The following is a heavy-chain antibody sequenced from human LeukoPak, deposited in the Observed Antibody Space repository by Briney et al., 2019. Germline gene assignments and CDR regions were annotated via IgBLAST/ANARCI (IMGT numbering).Heavy chain of an antibody. CDR1: GYAFSDYY. Sequence: ASVKVSCKASGYAFSDYYLHWVRLAPGQGLEWMGRISPNSGGTDYAQKFQGKVTMTRDASISTVYMDLNRLRSDDTAIYYCARQLETTSWFDYWGQGTLVIVSS. CDR3: ARQLETTSWFDY. V-gene: IGHV1-2*06. CDR2: ISPNSGGT. J-gene: IGHJ4*02. D-gene: IGHD2-2*01.